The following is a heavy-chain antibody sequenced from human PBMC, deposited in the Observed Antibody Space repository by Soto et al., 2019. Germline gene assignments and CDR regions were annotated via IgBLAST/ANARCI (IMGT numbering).Heavy chain of an antibody. V-gene: IGHV1-69*08. D-gene: IGHD6-19*01. CDR3: ARDQHCSGSTCFGDPDV. Sequence: HVQLLQSGAEVKMPGSSVKVSCHASGDTFSTHTITWVRQAPGQGLEWVGRIIPLLGLTDYAQKFQGRVVITADKSSSTTYMVLSRLRSEDTALYYCARDQHCSGSTCFGDPDVWGTGTSVTVSS. CDR2: IIPLLGLT. J-gene: IGHJ6*03. CDR1: GDTFSTHT.